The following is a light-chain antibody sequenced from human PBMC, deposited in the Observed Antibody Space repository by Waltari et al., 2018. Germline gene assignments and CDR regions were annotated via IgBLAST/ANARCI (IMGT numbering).Light chain of an antibody. CDR3: QQRSNWQNT. V-gene: IGKV3-11*01. CDR2: DAS. Sequence: EIVLTQSPATLSLSPGERATLSCRASQSVSSYLAWYQQKPGQAPRLLIYDASNRATGIPARFGGSGSGTDFTLTISSLEPEDFAVYYCQQRSNWQNTFGQGTRLEIK. CDR1: QSVSSY. J-gene: IGKJ5*01.